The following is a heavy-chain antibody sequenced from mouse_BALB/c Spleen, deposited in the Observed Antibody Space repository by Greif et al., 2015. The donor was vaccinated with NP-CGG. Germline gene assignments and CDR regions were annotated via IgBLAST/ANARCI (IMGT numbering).Heavy chain of an antibody. CDR2: ILPGSGST. D-gene: IGHD2-10*01. V-gene: IGHV1-9*01. J-gene: IGHJ2*01. CDR3: ARTLPSYYGKGFDY. CDR1: GYTFSSYW. Sequence: QVQLQQSGAELMKPGASVKISCKATGYTFSSYWIERVKQRPGHGLEWIGEILPGSGSTNYNEKFKGKATFTADTSSNTAYMQLSSLTSEDSAVYYCARTLPSYYGKGFDYWGQGTTLTVSS.